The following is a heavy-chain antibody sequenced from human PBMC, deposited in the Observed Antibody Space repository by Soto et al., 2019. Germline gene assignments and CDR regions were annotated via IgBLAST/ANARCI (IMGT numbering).Heavy chain of an antibody. D-gene: IGHD1-26*01. V-gene: IGHV4-31*03. J-gene: IGHJ5*02. Sequence: ASETQSLTSTVSGGNIGSGGYYWSWIRQHPGKGLEWIGYIYYSGSTYYNPSLKSRVTISVDTSKNQFSLKLSSATAADTAVYYCARVMGGEDNWFDPWGQGTLVTVS. CDR1: GGNIGSGGYY. CDR3: ARVMGGEDNWFDP. CDR2: IYYSGST.